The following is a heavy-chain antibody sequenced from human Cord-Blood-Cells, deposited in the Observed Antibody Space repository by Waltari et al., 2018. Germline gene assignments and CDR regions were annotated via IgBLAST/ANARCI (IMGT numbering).Heavy chain of an antibody. J-gene: IGHJ5*02. CDR2: INSDGSST. V-gene: IGHV3-74*01. CDR3: ARARGDGYRFDP. CDR1: GFTFSSYW. Sequence: EVQLVESGGGLVQPGGSLRLSCVASGFTFSSYWMHWVCQAPGKGLVWVSRINSDGSSTSYADSVKGRFTISRDNAKNTLYLQMNSLRAEDTAVYYCARARGDGYRFDPWGQGTLVTVSS. D-gene: IGHD3-10*01.